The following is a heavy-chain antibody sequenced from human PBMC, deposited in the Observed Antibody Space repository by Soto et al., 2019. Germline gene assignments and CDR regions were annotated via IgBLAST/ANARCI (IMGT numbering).Heavy chain of an antibody. CDR3: ARDRMITFGGVIGPRGMDV. CDR1: GYTFTGYY. CDR2: INPNSGGT. D-gene: IGHD3-16*01. V-gene: IGHV1-2*02. Sequence: ASVKVSCKASGYTFTGYYMHWVRQAPGQGLEWMGWINPNSGGTNHAQKFQGRVTMTRDTSISTAYMELSRLRSDDTAVYYCARDRMITFGGVIGPRGMDVWGQGTTVTVSS. J-gene: IGHJ6*02.